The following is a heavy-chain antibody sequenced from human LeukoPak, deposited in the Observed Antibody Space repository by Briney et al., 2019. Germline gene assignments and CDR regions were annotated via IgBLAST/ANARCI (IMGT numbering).Heavy chain of an antibody. D-gene: IGHD2-2*01. CDR1: GFTFGGSG. V-gene: IGHV3-73*01. CDR3: TRPSSRFCSRTSCYWDS. CDR2: IRNKANSYAT. J-gene: IGHJ4*02. Sequence: GGSLRLSCVTSGFTFGGSGMHWVRPASGKGLEWVGHIRNKANSYATAYAASVRDRFTISRDDSKNTAFLQMNSLKTEDTAMYYCTRPSSRFCSRTSCYWDSWGQGTLVTVSS.